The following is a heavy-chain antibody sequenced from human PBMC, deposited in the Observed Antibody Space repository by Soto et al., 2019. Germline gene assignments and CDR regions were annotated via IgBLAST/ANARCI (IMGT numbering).Heavy chain of an antibody. CDR3: ARSPPSDVLRYFDWTVRRGAFDI. Sequence: QVQLVQSGAEVKKPGSSVKVSCKASGGTFSSYTISWVRQAPGQGLEWMGRIIPILGIANYAQKFQGRVTITADKSTSTAYMELSSLRSEDTAVYYCARSPPSDVLRYFDWTVRRGAFDIWGQGTMVTVSS. V-gene: IGHV1-69*02. J-gene: IGHJ3*02. D-gene: IGHD3-9*01. CDR1: GGTFSSYT. CDR2: IIPILGIA.